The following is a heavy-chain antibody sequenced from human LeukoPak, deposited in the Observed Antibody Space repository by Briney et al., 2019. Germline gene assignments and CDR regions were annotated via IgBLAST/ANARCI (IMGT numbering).Heavy chain of an antibody. CDR3: SEGYFEPFDH. J-gene: IGHJ4*02. CDR1: GVSVSTSH. D-gene: IGHD2/OR15-2a*01. Sequence: SETLSLTCTVSGVSVSTSHWNWIRQRPGKGLEWIGCLSYTGKTNYNPSLKSRVIISLGSSNNHFSLKLTSVTAADTAVYYCSEGYFEPFDHWGQGILVTVSS. V-gene: IGHV4-59*02. CDR2: LSYTGKT.